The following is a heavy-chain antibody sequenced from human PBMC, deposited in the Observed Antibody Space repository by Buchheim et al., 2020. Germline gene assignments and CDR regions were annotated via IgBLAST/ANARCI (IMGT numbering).Heavy chain of an antibody. J-gene: IGHJ5*02. CDR3: ARDLPREYYYDSSGSWFDP. CDR1: GFTFSSYA. V-gene: IGHV3-30-3*01. CDR2: ISYVGSNK. D-gene: IGHD3-22*01. Sequence: QVQLVESGGGVVQPGRSLRLSCAASGFTFSSYAMLWVRQAPGKGLEWVAVISYVGSNKYYADSVKGRFTIPRDNSKNTLYLQMNSLRAEDTAVYYCARDLPREYYYDSSGSWFDPWGKGTL.